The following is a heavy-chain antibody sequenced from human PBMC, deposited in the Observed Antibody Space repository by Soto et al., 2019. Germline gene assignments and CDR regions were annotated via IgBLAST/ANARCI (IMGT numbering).Heavy chain of an antibody. V-gene: IGHV1-69*13. J-gene: IGHJ4*02. CDR1: GGTFSSYA. D-gene: IGHD3-22*01. Sequence: ASVKVSCKASGGTFSSYAISWVRQAPGQGLEWMGGIIPIFGTANYAQKFQGRVTITADESTSTAYMELSGLRSEDTAVYYCASGEYYYDSSGYPPLDYWGQRTLVTVSS. CDR3: ASGEYYYDSSGYPPLDY. CDR2: IIPIFGTA.